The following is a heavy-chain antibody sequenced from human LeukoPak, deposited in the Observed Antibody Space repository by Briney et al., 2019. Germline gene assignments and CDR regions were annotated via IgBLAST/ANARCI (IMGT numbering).Heavy chain of an antibody. D-gene: IGHD2-2*02. CDR3: ARDGIVVVPAAILRYYYYGMDV. Sequence: PGRSLRLSCAASGFTFSSYAMHWVRQAPGKGLEWVVVISYDGSNKYYADSVKGRFTISRDNSKNTLYLQMNSLRVEDTAVYYCARDGIVVVPAAILRYYYYGMDVWGQGTTVTVSS. CDR2: ISYDGSNK. V-gene: IGHV3-30-3*01. CDR1: GFTFSSYA. J-gene: IGHJ6*02.